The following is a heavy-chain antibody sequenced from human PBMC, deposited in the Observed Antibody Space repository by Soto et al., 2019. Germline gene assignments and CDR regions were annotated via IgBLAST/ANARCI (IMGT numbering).Heavy chain of an antibody. CDR2: ISGSGTST. D-gene: IGHD4-17*01. V-gene: IGHV3-23*01. CDR1: GFTSSSYV. CDR3: AIYHYGDYRNWYSP. Sequence: GGSLRLSCAASGFTSSSYVMNWVRQAPGKGLEWVSAISGSGTSTYYADSAKGRFTISRDNSKNTLYLQMNSLRAEDTALYYCAIYHYGDYRNWYSPSGQGTLDTVSA. J-gene: IGHJ5*02.